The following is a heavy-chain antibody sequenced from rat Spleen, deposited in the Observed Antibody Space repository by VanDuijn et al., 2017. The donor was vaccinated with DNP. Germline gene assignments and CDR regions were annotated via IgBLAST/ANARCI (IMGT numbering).Heavy chain of an antibody. J-gene: IGHJ4*01. CDR1: GFTVNNFL. CDR2: IISMGGST. Sequence: EVQLVETGGGLVQPGRSLKLSCVASGFTVNNFLLAWFRQVPGQGLEWVEAIISMGGSTYYPNSVKGRFTLSIDNAKSSLYLQMDSLRSGDTATYYCARLKLPGYSYAMDAWGQGTSVTVSS. CDR3: ARLKLPGYSYAMDA. V-gene: IGHV5-31*01. D-gene: IGHD1-4*01.